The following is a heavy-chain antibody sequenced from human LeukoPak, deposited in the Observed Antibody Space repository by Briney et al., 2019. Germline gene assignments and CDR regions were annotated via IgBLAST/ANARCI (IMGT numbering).Heavy chain of an antibody. J-gene: IGHJ3*02. V-gene: IGHV3-9*03. CDR1: GFTFDDYA. Sequence: GGSLRLSCAASGFTFDDYAMHWVRQAPGKGLEWVSGISWNSGSIGYADSVKGRFTISRDNAKNSLYLQMNSLRAEDMALYYCAKALWGLDAFDIWGQGTMVTVSS. CDR3: AKALWGLDAFDI. D-gene: IGHD7-27*01. CDR2: ISWNSGSI.